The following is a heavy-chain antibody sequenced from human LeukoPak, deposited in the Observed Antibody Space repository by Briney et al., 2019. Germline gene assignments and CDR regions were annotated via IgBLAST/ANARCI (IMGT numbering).Heavy chain of an antibody. CDR1: GGSISSYY. V-gene: IGHV4-4*07. Sequence: SETLSLTCTVSGGSISSYYWSWIRQPAGKGLEWIGRIYTSGSTNYNPSLKSRVTMSVDTSENQFSLKLSSVTAADTAVYYCAGNYGSGSYYAYWGQGTLVTVSS. D-gene: IGHD3-10*01. CDR2: IYTSGST. CDR3: AGNYGSGSYYAY. J-gene: IGHJ4*02.